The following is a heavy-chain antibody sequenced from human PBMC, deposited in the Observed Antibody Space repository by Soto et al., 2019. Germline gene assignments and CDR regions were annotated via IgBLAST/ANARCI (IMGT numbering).Heavy chain of an antibody. Sequence: SVKVSCKASGGTFSSYTITWVRQAPGQGLEWMGRIIPMFGIVNYAQKFQGRVTITADKSTSTAYMELSSLRSEDTAVYYCARERAGYFDIWGQGTMVTVSS. J-gene: IGHJ3*02. CDR3: ARERAGYFDI. CDR2: IIPMFGIV. V-gene: IGHV1-69*04. CDR1: GGTFSSYT. D-gene: IGHD5-18*01.